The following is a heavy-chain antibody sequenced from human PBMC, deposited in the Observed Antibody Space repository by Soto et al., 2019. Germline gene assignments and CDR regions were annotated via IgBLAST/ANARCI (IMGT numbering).Heavy chain of an antibody. D-gene: IGHD2-2*03. CDR1: GGFIRPPF. Sequence: QVRLQESGPGLVKPSETLALSCSVSGGFIRPPFWNWIRQPPGKRPEWIGCIYYTGNTHYNPSLKSRVTIARDTSKNQFSLERTSVTAADTAMYFCAAGLDHNKVGYWGQGTLVTVSS. CDR2: IYYTGNT. V-gene: IGHV4-59*11. J-gene: IGHJ4*02. CDR3: AAGLDHNKVGY.